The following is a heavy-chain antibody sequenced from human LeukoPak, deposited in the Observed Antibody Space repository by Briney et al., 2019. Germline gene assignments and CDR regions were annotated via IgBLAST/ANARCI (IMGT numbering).Heavy chain of an antibody. CDR1: GFTSSSYA. J-gene: IGHJ4*02. V-gene: IGHV3-23*01. CDR3: AKPIFGVVIPSYYFDY. D-gene: IGHD3-3*01. CDR2: ISGSGGST. Sequence: GGSLRLSCAASGFTSSSYAMSWVRQAPGKGLEWVSAISGSGGSTYYADSVKGRFTISRDNSKNTLYLQMNSLRAEDTAVYYCAKPIFGVVIPSYYFDYWGQGTLVTVSS.